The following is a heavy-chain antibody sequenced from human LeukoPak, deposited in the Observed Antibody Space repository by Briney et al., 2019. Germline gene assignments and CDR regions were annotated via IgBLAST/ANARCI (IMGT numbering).Heavy chain of an antibody. CDR1: GFTFSSYA. CDR3: AKDPRGGSGSFGPFDY. D-gene: IGHD3-10*01. CDR2: ISYDGSNK. J-gene: IGHJ4*02. V-gene: IGHV3-30*04. Sequence: PGGSLRLSCAASGFTFSSYAMHWVRQAPGKGLEWVAVISYDGSNKFYADSVKGRFTISRDNSKNTLYLQMNSLRAEDTALYYCAKDPRGGSGSFGPFDYWGQGTLVTVSS.